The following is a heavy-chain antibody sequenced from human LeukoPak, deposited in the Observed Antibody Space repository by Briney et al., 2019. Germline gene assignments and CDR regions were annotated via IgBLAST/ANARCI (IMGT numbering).Heavy chain of an antibody. CDR3: ARGGYCSSTSCYRRHYYYYGMDV. CDR1: GGSFSGYY. J-gene: IGHJ6*02. D-gene: IGHD2-2*01. CDR2: INHSGST. Sequence: SETLSVTCAVYGGSFSGYYWSWIRQPPGRGLEWIGEINHSGSTNYNPSLKSRVTISVDTSKNQFSLKLSSVTAADTAVYYCARGGYCSSTSCYRRHYYYYGMDVWGQGTTVTVSS. V-gene: IGHV4-34*01.